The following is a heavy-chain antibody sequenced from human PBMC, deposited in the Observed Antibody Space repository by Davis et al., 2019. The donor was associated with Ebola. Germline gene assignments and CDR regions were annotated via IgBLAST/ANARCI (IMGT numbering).Heavy chain of an antibody. V-gene: IGHV3-23*01. Sequence: GESLKISCTDSVITFSSYAMTWVRQAPGKGLEWVSAISGSGGSTYCADSVKGRFTISRDDSKSIAYLQMNSLKTEDTAVYYCTRDCSLYDILTGYFDYWGQGTLVTVSS. CDR1: VITFSSYA. J-gene: IGHJ4*02. CDR3: TRDCSLYDILTGYFDY. CDR2: ISGSGGST. D-gene: IGHD3-9*01.